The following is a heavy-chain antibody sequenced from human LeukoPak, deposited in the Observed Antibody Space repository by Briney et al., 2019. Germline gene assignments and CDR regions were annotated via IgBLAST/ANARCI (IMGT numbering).Heavy chain of an antibody. D-gene: IGHD4-11*01. Sequence: GGSLRLSCEASGFILNFNRYWMHWVRQAPGKGLEWVTNIKPDGSEKYYVDSVKGRFTISRDNSRNSLYLDINNLRTEDTAIYYCAKDRDSNWYPYFEYWGQGTLITVSS. J-gene: IGHJ4*02. CDR3: AKDRDSNWYPYFEY. V-gene: IGHV3-7*03. CDR2: IKPDGSEK. CDR1: GFILNFNRYW.